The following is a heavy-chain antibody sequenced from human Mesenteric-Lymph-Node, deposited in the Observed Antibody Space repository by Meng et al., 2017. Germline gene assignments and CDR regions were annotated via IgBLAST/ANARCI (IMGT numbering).Heavy chain of an antibody. CDR2: IYYSGST. Sequence: QGRPQRSGPGPVQPSPTLSLTCTGSGGSISSGDYYWSWIRQPPGKGLEWIGCIYYSGSTYYNPSLKGRVTISVDTSKNQFSLNLSSVTAADTAVYYCARGQRSYSGSYPEWFDPWGQGTLVTVSS. CDR3: ARGQRSYSGSYPEWFDP. V-gene: IGHV4-30-4*01. J-gene: IGHJ5*02. CDR1: GGSISSGDYY. D-gene: IGHD1-26*01.